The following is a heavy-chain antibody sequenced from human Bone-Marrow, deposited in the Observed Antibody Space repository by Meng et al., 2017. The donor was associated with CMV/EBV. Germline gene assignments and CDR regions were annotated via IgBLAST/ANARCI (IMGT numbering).Heavy chain of an antibody. V-gene: IGHV3-23*01. D-gene: IGHD3-10*01. CDR3: AVWNYYGSGSYYGGNWFDP. Sequence: WIRQPPGKGLEWVSAISGSGGSTYYADSVKGRFTISRDNSKNTLYLQMNSLRAEDTAVYYCAVWNYYGSGSYYGGNWFDPWGQGTLVTVSS. J-gene: IGHJ5*02. CDR2: ISGSGGST.